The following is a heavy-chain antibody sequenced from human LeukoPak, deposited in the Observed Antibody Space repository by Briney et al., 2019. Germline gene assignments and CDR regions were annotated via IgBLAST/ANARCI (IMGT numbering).Heavy chain of an antibody. V-gene: IGHV1-8*01. J-gene: IGHJ5*02. CDR2: MNPNSGNT. D-gene: IGHD2-2*01. Sequence: ASVKVSCKESGYSFTSYDINWVRQATGQGLAWMGWMNPNSGNTGYAQKFQGRVTMTRNTSISTAYMELSSLRSEDTAVYYCARSGLAPALRFINWFDPWGQGTLVTVSS. CDR3: ARSGLAPALRFINWFDP. CDR1: GYSFTSYD.